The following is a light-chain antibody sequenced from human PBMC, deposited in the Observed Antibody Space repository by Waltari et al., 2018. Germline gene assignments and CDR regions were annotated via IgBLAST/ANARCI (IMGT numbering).Light chain of an antibody. CDR3: QHYVSLPAT. CDR2: DTS. Sequence: EIVLTQSPGTLSLSPGGRATLSCRASQSVGKSLAWYQQKPGQAPRLLIYDTSSRATGIPDRFSGSGSGTDFSLTISRLEPEDFAVYYCQHYVSLPATFGQGTKVEIK. CDR1: QSVGKS. V-gene: IGKV3-20*01. J-gene: IGKJ1*01.